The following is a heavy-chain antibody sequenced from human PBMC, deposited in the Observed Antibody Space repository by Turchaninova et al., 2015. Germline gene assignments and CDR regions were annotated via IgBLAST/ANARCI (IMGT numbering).Heavy chain of an antibody. Sequence: QVQLQAPGPGLATPSGPLSLPCPVPGYSISSGPYGGWIRHPPGRGLEWIGSIYHRGSTYYNPALKRRVTISVDTSKNQFSLKLSAVTAADTAVYYCASGSGWNNFDYWGQGTLVTVSS. J-gene: IGHJ4*02. CDR1: GYSISSGPY. D-gene: IGHD6-19*01. V-gene: IGHV4-38-2*01. CDR2: IYHRGST. CDR3: ASGSGWNNFDY.